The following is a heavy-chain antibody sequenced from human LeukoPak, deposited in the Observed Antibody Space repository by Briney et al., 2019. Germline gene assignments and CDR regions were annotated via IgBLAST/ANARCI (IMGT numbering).Heavy chain of an antibody. CDR1: GYTLTELS. J-gene: IGHJ5*02. D-gene: IGHD3-10*01. CDR3: ATNRENYYGSGSYHWFDP. CDR2: FDPEDGEA. V-gene: IGHV1-24*01. Sequence: ASVKVSCKVSGYTLTELSMHWVRQAPGKGLEWMGGFDPEDGEAIYAQKFQGRVTMTEDTSTDTAYMELSSLRSEDTAVYYCATNRENYYGSGSYHWFDPWGQGTLVTVSS.